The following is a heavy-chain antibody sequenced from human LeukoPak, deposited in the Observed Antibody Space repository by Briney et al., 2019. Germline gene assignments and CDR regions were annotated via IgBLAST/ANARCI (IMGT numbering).Heavy chain of an antibody. J-gene: IGHJ3*02. CDR2: IYTSGST. D-gene: IGHD5-24*01. V-gene: IGHV4-4*07. CDR3: ARGVRWLRDDAFDI. Sequence: ASETLSLTRTVSGGPISSYYWSWIPQPAGKGREGMGRIYTSGSTNYNPSLKSRATMSVDTSKNQFSLKLRSVKAADTAVYYCARGVRWLRDDAFDIWGQGTMVTVSS. CDR1: GGPISSYY.